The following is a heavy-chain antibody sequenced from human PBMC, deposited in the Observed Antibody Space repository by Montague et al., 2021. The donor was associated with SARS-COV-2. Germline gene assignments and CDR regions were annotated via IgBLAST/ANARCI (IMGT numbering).Heavy chain of an antibody. Sequence: SETLSLTCSRLVSWNSGADRKSTRLNSRHTLESYARICLTEKTNFSPSFNSRLTMSADTSKNQFSLKLTSVTAADTAIYFCARDRFDFGAGRQGTIDFWGQGPLVTVSS. J-gene: IGHJ4*02. CDR1: VSWNSGAD. D-gene: IGHD3-10*01. CDR3: ARDRFDFGAGRQGTIDF. CDR2: ICLTEKT. V-gene: IGHV4-4*07.